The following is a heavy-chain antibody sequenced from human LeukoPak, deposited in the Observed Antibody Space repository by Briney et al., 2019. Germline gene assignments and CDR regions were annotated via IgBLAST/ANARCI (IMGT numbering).Heavy chain of an antibody. D-gene: IGHD3-22*01. V-gene: IGHV4-59*01. CDR2: IYYSGST. CDR3: ARGYYDSGGYYVWFGY. CDR1: GGSITSYH. Sequence: SETLSLTCTVSGGSITSYHWSWIRQPPGKGLECLGYIYYSGSTNYNPSLKSRVTISVDTSKNQFYLNLSSVTAADTAVYYCARGYYDSGGYYVWFGYWGQGTLVTVSS. J-gene: IGHJ4*02.